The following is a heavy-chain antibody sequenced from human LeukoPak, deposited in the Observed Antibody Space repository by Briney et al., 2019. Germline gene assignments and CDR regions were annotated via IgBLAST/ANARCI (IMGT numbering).Heavy chain of an antibody. V-gene: IGHV3-30*18. Sequence: AGGSLRLSCAASGFAFRNYGMHWVRQAPGKGLEWVALISHDGSTDYYSDSVKGRFTISRDSPKNTLYLEMNSLRTEDTAVYYCAKRYCTNAVCHIDYWGQGTLVTVSS. CDR1: GFAFRNYG. D-gene: IGHD2-8*01. CDR3: AKRYCTNAVCHIDY. J-gene: IGHJ4*02. CDR2: ISHDGSTD.